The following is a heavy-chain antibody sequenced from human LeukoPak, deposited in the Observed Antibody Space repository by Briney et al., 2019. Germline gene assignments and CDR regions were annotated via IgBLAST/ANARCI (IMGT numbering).Heavy chain of an antibody. CDR1: GYTFTGYY. Sequence: ASVKVSCKASGYTFTGYYMHWVRQAPGQGLEWMGWINPNSGGTNYAQKFQGRVTMTRDTSISTAYMELSRLRSDDTAVYYCARGYSYADYYDSSGYYHFDYWGQGTLVTVSS. CDR3: ARGYSYADYYDSSGYYHFDY. D-gene: IGHD3-22*01. CDR2: INPNSGGT. V-gene: IGHV1-2*02. J-gene: IGHJ4*02.